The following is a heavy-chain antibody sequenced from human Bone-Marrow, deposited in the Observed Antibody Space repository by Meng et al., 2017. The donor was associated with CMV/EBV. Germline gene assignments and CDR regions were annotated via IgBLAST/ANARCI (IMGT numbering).Heavy chain of an antibody. CDR3: ARASIPARYCSSTSCYRGVHGMDV. J-gene: IGHJ6*02. CDR2: INSDGSST. D-gene: IGHD2-2*01. Sequence: GESLKISCAASGFTFSSYWMSWVRQAPGKGLVWVSRINSDGSSTSYADSVKGRFTISRDNAKNTLYLQMNSLRAEDTAVYYCARASIPARYCSSTSCYRGVHGMDVWGQGTTVTVSS. CDR1: GFTFSSYW. V-gene: IGHV3-74*01.